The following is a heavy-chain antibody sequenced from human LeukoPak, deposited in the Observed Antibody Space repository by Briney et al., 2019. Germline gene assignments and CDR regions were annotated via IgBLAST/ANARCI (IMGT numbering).Heavy chain of an antibody. D-gene: IGHD6-13*01. CDR3: ARHAYPYSRLYYFDY. CDR2: IYYSGST. V-gene: IGHV4-59*08. J-gene: IGHJ4*02. Sequence: PSETLSLTCTVSGGSISSYYWSWIRQPPGKGLEWIGYIYYSGSTNYNPSLKSRATISVDTSKNQFSLKLSSVTAADTAVYYCARHAYPYSRLYYFDYWGQGTLVTVSS. CDR1: GGSISSYY.